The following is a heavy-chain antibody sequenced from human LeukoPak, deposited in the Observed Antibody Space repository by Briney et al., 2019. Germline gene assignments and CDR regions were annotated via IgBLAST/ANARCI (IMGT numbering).Heavy chain of an antibody. CDR3: ARAVVGSGYDYFDY. CDR2: ISSGGSYI. Sequence: GGSLRLSCAASGFTFSNYNMNWVRLAPGKGLEWGSFISSGGSYIYYTDSVKGRFTISRDNAKNSLFLQMNSLRAEDTAVYFCARAVVGSGYDYFDYWGQGTLVTVSS. J-gene: IGHJ4*02. D-gene: IGHD5-12*01. CDR1: GFTFSNYN. V-gene: IGHV3-21*01.